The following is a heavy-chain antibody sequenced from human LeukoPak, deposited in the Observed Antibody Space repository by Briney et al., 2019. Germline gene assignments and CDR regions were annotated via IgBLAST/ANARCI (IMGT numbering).Heavy chain of an antibody. CDR2: ISSDGRTT. CDR1: GFTFSSYG. D-gene: IGHD6-19*01. Sequence: PGGSLRLSCAASGFTFSSYGIHWVRQAPGKGLEWVAVISSDGRTTYYADSVKGRFTISRDNSKNTLYVQMNSLRAEDTAVYYCVKEGAVAGSMWFDYWGQGTLVTVSS. J-gene: IGHJ4*02. CDR3: VKEGAVAGSMWFDY. V-gene: IGHV3-30*18.